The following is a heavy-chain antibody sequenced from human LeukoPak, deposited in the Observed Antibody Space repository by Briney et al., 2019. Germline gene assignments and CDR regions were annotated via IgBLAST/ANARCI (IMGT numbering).Heavy chain of an antibody. CDR3: ARRGGGNSADYYFDY. CDR1: GGSFSGYY. J-gene: IGHJ4*02. V-gene: IGHV4-34*01. Sequence: SETPSLTCAVYGGSFSGYYWSWIRQPPGKGLEWIGEINHSGSTNYNPSLKSRVTISVDTSKNQFSLKLSSVTAADTAVYYCARRGGGNSADYYFDYWGQGTLVTVSS. D-gene: IGHD3-10*01. CDR2: INHSGST.